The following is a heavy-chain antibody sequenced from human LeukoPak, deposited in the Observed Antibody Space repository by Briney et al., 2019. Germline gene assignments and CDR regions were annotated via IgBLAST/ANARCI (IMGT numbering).Heavy chain of an antibody. J-gene: IGHJ4*02. V-gene: IGHV3-7*01. CDR3: ARVLRGHFDY. Sequence: GGSLRLSCTASGFTLNNDAMSWVRQAPGKGLEWEANIKQDGSEKYDVDSVKGRFTISRDNAKNSLYLQMNSLRAEDPAVYYCARVLRGHFDYWGQGTLVTVSS. CDR2: IKQDGSEK. CDR1: GFTLNNDA. D-gene: IGHD3-10*01.